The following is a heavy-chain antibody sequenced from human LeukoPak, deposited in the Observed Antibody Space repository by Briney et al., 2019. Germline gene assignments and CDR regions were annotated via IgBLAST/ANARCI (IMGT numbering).Heavy chain of an antibody. V-gene: IGHV4-59*08. CDR2: IYSSGST. Sequence: SETLSLTCTVSRGSISSYYWSWIRQPPGTGLEWIGNIYSSGSTNYNPSLKSRVTISLDTSKNQFSLKLSSVTAADTAVYYCARQKIVVVVAATRYNWFDPWGQGTLVTVSS. CDR1: RGSISSYY. D-gene: IGHD2-15*01. CDR3: ARQKIVVVVAATRYNWFDP. J-gene: IGHJ5*02.